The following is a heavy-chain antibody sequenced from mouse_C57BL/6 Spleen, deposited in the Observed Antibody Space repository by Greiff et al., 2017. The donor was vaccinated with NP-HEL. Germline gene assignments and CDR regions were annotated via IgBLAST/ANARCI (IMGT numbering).Heavy chain of an antibody. J-gene: IGHJ3*01. CDR2: IYPGSGST. CDR1: GYTFTSYW. CDR3: AVYGSPRGAWFAY. Sequence: QVQLQQPGAELVKPGASVKMSCKASGYTFTSYWITWVKQRPGQGLEWIGDIYPGSGSTNYNEKFKSKATLTVDTSSSTAYMQLSSLTSEDSAVYYCAVYGSPRGAWFAYWGQGTLVTVSA. D-gene: IGHD1-1*01. V-gene: IGHV1-55*01.